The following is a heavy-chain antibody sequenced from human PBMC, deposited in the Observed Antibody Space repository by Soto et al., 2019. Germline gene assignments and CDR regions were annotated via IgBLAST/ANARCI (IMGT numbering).Heavy chain of an antibody. CDR1: GFTFSSYW. CDR3: ARGYIVATISRTDYYYYYMDV. V-gene: IGHV3-74*01. J-gene: IGHJ6*03. D-gene: IGHD5-12*01. CDR2: INSDGSST. Sequence: EVQLVESGGGLVQPGGSLRLSCAASGFTFSSYWMHWVRQAPGKGLVWVSRINSDGSSTSYADSVKGRFTISRDNAKNTLYLQMNSLRAEDTAVYYCARGYIVATISRTDYYYYYMDVWGKGTTVTVSS.